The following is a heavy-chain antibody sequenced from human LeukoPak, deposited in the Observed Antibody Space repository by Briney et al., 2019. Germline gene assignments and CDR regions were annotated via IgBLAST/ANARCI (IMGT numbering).Heavy chain of an antibody. Sequence: ASVKVSCKASGYTFTSYYMHWVRQAPGQGLEWMGIINPSGGSTSYAQKFQGRVTMTRDTSTSTVYMELSSLRSEDTAVYYCAREIRGRRSLDYYYCYGMDVWGQGTTVTVSS. CDR2: INPSGGST. J-gene: IGHJ6*02. CDR1: GYTFTSYY. V-gene: IGHV1-46*01. CDR3: AREIRGRRSLDYYYCYGMDV. D-gene: IGHD1-26*01.